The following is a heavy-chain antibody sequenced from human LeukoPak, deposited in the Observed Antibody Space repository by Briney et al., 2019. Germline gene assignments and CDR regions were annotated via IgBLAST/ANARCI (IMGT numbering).Heavy chain of an antibody. V-gene: IGHV1-18*01. D-gene: IGHD1-26*01. CDR1: GYTFTNYG. CDR3: ARDLDQYSGRFGGFGHDF. J-gene: IGHJ4*02. Sequence: GASVKVSCKASGYTFTNYGINWVRQAPGQGLEWMGWISAYNGNTNYAQKLQGRVTMTTDTSTSTAYMELRSLRSDDTAVYYCARDLDQYSGRFGGFGHDFWGQGTLVTVFS. CDR2: ISAYNGNT.